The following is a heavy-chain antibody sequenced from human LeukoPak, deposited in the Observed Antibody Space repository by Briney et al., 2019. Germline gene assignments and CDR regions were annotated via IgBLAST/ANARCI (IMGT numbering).Heavy chain of an antibody. CDR2: ISSGSTYT. Sequence: GGSLRLSCAASGFNFRSHSVNWVRQAPGQGLEWVSSISSGSTYTFHADSVKGRFTVSRDDAKNSLYLQMNSLRAEDTAVYYCARDCSGSTCYGAFDVWGQGTLVTVSS. CDR3: ARDCSGSTCYGAFDV. V-gene: IGHV3-21*06. J-gene: IGHJ3*01. CDR1: GFNFRSHS. D-gene: IGHD2-15*01.